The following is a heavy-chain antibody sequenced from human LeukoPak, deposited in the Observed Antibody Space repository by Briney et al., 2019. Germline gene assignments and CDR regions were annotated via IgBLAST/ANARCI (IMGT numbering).Heavy chain of an antibody. V-gene: IGHV3-74*01. J-gene: IGHJ4*02. CDR2: INSDGSST. CDR1: GFTFSSYW. D-gene: IGHD3-16*02. CDR3: AREGFIGNPFDY. Sequence: GGSLRLSCAVSGFTFSSYWMHWVRQAPGKGLVWVSRINSDGSSTSYADSVKGRFTISRDNAKNTLYLQMNSLRAEDTAVYYRAREGFIGNPFDYWGKGTLVTVSA.